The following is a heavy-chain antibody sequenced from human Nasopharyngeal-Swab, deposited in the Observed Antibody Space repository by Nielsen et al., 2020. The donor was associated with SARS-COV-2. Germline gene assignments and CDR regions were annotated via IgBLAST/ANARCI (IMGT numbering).Heavy chain of an antibody. Sequence: ASVKVSCKASGYTFTSYYMHWVRQAPGQGLEWMGIINPSGGSTSYAQKFQGRVTMTRDTSTSTVYMELRSLRSDDTAVYYCARGKAFRPTAMSGYQDYWGQGTLVTVSS. CDR3: ARGKAFRPTAMSGYQDY. CDR2: INPSGGST. V-gene: IGHV1-46*01. J-gene: IGHJ4*02. D-gene: IGHD2-2*01. CDR1: GYTFTSYY.